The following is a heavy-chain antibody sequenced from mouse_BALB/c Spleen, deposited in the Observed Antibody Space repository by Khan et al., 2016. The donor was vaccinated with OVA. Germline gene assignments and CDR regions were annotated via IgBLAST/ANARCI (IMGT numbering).Heavy chain of an antibody. Sequence: VQLKQSGPGLVKPSQSLSLTCTVTGYSITSDYAWNWIRQFPGNKLEWMGYISYSGNTNYNPSLKSRISITRDTSKNQFFLQLNSVTTEDTATYYCERVYGEDFDYWGQGTTLTVSS. V-gene: IGHV3-2*02. CDR3: ERVYGEDFDY. D-gene: IGHD1-1*01. CDR1: GYSITSDYA. J-gene: IGHJ2*01. CDR2: ISYSGNT.